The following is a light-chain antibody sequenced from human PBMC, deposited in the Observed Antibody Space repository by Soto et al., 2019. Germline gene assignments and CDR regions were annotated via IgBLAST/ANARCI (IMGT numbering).Light chain of an antibody. J-gene: IGKJ3*01. Sequence: DIQMTQSPSSLSASVGDRVTITCQASQDITSYLNWYQHKPGKDPKLLIYDASILEAGVPPRFSGSGSGTDFTLTISSLQPEDVATYYCQHCDYLPIFGPGTTVDFK. CDR1: QDITSY. V-gene: IGKV1-33*01. CDR3: QHCDYLPI. CDR2: DAS.